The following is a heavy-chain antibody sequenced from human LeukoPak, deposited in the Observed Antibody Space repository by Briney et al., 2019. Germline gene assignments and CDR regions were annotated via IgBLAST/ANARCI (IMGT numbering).Heavy chain of an antibody. V-gene: IGHV3-23*01. D-gene: IGHD5-12*01. J-gene: IGHJ4*02. CDR2: ISGSGGST. CDR3: AKDPRGYSGYDYDY. Sequence: PGGSLRLSCAASGFTFSSYAMSWVRQAPGKGLEWVSAISGSGGSTYYADSVKGRFTISRDNSKNTLYLQMNSLRAEDTAVYYCAKDPRGYSGYDYDYWGQGTLVTVSS. CDR1: GFTFSSYA.